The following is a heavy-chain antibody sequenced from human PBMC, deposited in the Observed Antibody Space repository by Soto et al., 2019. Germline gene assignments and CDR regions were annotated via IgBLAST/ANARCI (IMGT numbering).Heavy chain of an antibody. CDR3: AAESYYESNGTKGRID. J-gene: IGHJ4*02. CDR1: GYTFTSYY. D-gene: IGHD3-22*01. Sequence: ASVKVSCKASGYTFTSYYMHWVRQAPGQGLEWMRIINPSGGSTSYAQKFQERVTISWDMSTNTAYMELSSLRSEDTAVYYCAAESYYESNGTKGRIDWGQGTLVTVSS. CDR2: INPSGGST. V-gene: IGHV1-46*01.